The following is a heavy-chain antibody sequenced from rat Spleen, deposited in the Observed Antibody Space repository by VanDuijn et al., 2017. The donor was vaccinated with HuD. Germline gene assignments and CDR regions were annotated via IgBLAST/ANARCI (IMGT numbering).Heavy chain of an antibody. CDR2: ISSSSDT. D-gene: IGHD1-12*03. J-gene: IGHJ2*01. V-gene: IGHV5-62*01. CDR3: ARRAAYGYDGSYFDY. CDR1: GFTFSTYG. Sequence: AVQLVESGGGLVQPGKSLKLSCSASGFTFSTYGMHWIRQAPGKGLDWVAYISSSSDTVYADAVKERFTISRDIAKNTLYLQLNSLKSEDTAIYYCARRAAYGYDGSYFDYWGQGVMVTVSS.